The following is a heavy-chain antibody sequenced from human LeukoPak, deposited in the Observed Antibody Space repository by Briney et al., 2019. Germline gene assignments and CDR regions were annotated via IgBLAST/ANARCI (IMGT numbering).Heavy chain of an antibody. V-gene: IGHV3-23*01. J-gene: IGHJ4*02. CDR1: GGSFSGYY. CDR2: ISGSGGST. CDR3: AKDSGGNGWLQLRGDYFDY. Sequence: ETLSLTCAVYGGSFSGYYWSWIRQPPGKGLEWVSAISGSGGSTYYADSVKGRFTISRDNSKNTLYLQMNSLRAEDTAVYYCAKDSGGNGWLQLRGDYFDYWGQGTLVTVSS. D-gene: IGHD5-24*01.